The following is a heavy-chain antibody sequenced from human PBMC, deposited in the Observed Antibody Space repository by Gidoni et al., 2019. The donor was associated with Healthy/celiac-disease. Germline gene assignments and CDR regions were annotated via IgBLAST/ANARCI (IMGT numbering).Heavy chain of an antibody. CDR3: ARHVGYYDSPLDY. V-gene: IGHV4-39*01. D-gene: IGHD3-10*01. Sequence: QLQLQESVPGLVKPSETLSLTCTVSGGSLSSSSYYWGWIRQPPGKGLEWIGSIYYSGSTYYNPSRKSRVTISVDTSKNQVSLKLSSVTAADTAVYYCARHVGYYDSPLDYWGQGTLVTVSS. CDR1: GGSLSSSSYY. CDR2: IYYSGST. J-gene: IGHJ4*02.